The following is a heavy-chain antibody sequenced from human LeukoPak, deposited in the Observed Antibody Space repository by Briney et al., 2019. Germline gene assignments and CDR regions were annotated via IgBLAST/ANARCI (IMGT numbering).Heavy chain of an antibody. D-gene: IGHD3-22*01. J-gene: IGHJ3*02. CDR1: GFTVSSNF. Sequence: AGGSLRLSCAASGFTVSSNFMTWVRQAPWKGLEWVSVIYSGGSTYYTDSVKGRFIISRDNSKNTLYLQMNSLRAEDPAVYYCATPSSGYLSDAFDIWGQGTMVTVSS. CDR3: ATPSSGYLSDAFDI. V-gene: IGHV3-53*01. CDR2: IYSGGST.